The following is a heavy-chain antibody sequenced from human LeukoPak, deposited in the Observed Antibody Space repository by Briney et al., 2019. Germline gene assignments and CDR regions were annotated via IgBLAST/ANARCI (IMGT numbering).Heavy chain of an antibody. Sequence: PSETLSLTRTVSGYSISSSYYWGWIRQPPGKGLEWIGTIYHSGSTYYNPSLKSRVTISVDTSKNQFSLKLNSVTAADTAVYYCARAVYPYLTWFDPWGQGTLVTVSS. CDR1: GYSISSSYY. J-gene: IGHJ5*02. D-gene: IGHD5/OR15-5a*01. CDR3: ARAVYPYLTWFDP. V-gene: IGHV4-38-2*02. CDR2: IYHSGST.